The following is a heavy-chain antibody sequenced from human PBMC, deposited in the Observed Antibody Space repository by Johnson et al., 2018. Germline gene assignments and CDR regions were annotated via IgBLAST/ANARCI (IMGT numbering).Heavy chain of an antibody. J-gene: IGHJ4*02. CDR3: RSVPVSGGDY. V-gene: IGHV3-73*02. Sequence: EVQLLETGGGLVQPGGSLKLSCAASGFTFSGSSVHWVRLPPGKGLEWVGHLSRKGSTYATDYAASVEGRFTIPRDDSKNTADLQMSSLKIEDTAVYYCRSVPVSGGDYWGPGTLVTVSS. D-gene: IGHD2-15*01. CDR1: GFTFSGSS. CDR2: LSRKGSTYAT.